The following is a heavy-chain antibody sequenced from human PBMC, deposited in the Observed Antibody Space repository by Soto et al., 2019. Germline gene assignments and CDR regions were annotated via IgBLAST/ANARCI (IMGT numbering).Heavy chain of an antibody. J-gene: IGHJ2*01. Sequence: PGESLKISCNGSGYSFTIYWIRWVRQMPGKGLEWMGRIDPSDSYTNYSPSFQGHVAISADKSISTAYLQWSSLKASDTAMYYCARPFLWSGYDWYFDLWGRGTLVTVSS. CDR3: ARPFLWSGYDWYFDL. CDR1: GYSFTIYW. CDR2: IDPSDSYT. V-gene: IGHV5-10-1*01. D-gene: IGHD3-3*01.